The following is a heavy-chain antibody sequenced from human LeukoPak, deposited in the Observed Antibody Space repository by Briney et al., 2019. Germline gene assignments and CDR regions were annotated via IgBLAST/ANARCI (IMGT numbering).Heavy chain of an antibody. CDR2: IYYSGST. V-gene: IGHV4-59*01. D-gene: IGHD3-22*01. CDR1: GGSISSYY. Sequence: SETLSLTCTVSGGSISSYYWSWIRQPPGKGLEWIGYIYYSGSTNYNPSLKSRVTISVDTSKNQFSLKLSSVTAADTAVYYCARAHCDSSAWYYGMDVWGQGTTVTVSS. CDR3: ARAHCDSSAWYYGMDV. J-gene: IGHJ6*02.